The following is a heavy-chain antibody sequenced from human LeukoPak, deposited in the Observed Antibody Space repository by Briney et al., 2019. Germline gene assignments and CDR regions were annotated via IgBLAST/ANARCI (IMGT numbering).Heavy chain of an antibody. J-gene: IGHJ4*02. CDR1: GFTFSGYD. D-gene: IGHD4-23*01. CDR3: AKDLIEINYGGNSHSSY. Sequence: GRPLRLSCVASGFTFSGYDMHWVRQAPGKGLEWVSLISGDGDSTYYADSVKGRFTISRDNSKNSLYLQMNSLRTEDTALYYCAKDLIEINYGGNSHSSYWGQGTLVTVSS. CDR2: ISGDGDST. V-gene: IGHV3-43*02.